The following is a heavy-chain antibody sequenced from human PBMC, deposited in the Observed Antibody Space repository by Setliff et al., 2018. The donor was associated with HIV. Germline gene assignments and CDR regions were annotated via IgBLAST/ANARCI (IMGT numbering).Heavy chain of an antibody. D-gene: IGHD3-3*01. CDR3: ARDLFDEWQGHYYYYMDV. V-gene: IGHV4-4*07. CDR1: GGSVSLYY. CDR2: LFTSGKT. J-gene: IGHJ6*03. Sequence: SETLSLTCTVSGGSVSLYYWNWMRQPVGKGLEWIGRLFTSGKTIFSPSLKSRVSMSVDTSKNAVSLKLDSVTAGDSAVYFCARDLFDEWQGHYYYYMDVWGKGTTVTVSS.